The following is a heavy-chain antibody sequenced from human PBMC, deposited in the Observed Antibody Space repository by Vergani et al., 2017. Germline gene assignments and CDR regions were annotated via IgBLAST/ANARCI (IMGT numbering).Heavy chain of an antibody. CDR2: IYTTGST. D-gene: IGHD4-11*01. V-gene: IGHV4-61*02. J-gene: IGHJ6*03. CDR1: GGSISSGSYY. CDR3: ARDQDYSNYGIPYYYYYYMDV. Sequence: QVQLQESGPGLVKPSQTLSLTCTVSGGSISSGSYYWSWIRQPAGKGLEWIGRIYTTGSTNYNPSLKSRVTISVDTSKNQFSLKLSSVTAADTAVYYCARDQDYSNYGIPYYYYYYMDVWGKGTTVTVSS.